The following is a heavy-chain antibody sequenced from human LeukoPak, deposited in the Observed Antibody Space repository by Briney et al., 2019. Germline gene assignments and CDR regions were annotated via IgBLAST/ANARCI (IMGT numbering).Heavy chain of an antibody. CDR3: ARAGIPGYCTNVTCSNWLDP. D-gene: IGHD2-8*01. CDR1: GYTFTSYG. Sequence: ASVKVSCKASGYTFTSYGISWVRQAPGQGLEWMGWISAYNGNTNYAQKLQGRVTMTTDTSTSTAYMELRSLRSDGTAVYYRARAGIPGYCTNVTCSNWLDPWGQGTLVTVSS. V-gene: IGHV1-18*01. CDR2: ISAYNGNT. J-gene: IGHJ5*02.